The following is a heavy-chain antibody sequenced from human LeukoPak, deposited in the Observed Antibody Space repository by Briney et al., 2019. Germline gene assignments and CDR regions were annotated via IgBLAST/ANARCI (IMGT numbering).Heavy chain of an antibody. Sequence: GGSLRLSCAASGFTFSSYEMNWVRQAPGKGLEWVSYISSSGSTIYYADSVKGRFTISRDNVKNSLYLQMNSLRAEDTALYYCAKDSGPFLYYGLFDPWGQGTLVTVSS. CDR3: AKDSGPFLYYGLFDP. J-gene: IGHJ5*02. CDR2: ISSSGSTI. V-gene: IGHV3-48*03. CDR1: GFTFSSYE. D-gene: IGHD3-10*01.